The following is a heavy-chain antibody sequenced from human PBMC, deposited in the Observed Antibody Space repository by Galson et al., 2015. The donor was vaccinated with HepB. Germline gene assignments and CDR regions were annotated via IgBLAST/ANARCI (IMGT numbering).Heavy chain of an antibody. CDR3: AKVPNFYCSGGNCYFDD. J-gene: IGHJ4*02. CDR2: ITGSGGST. V-gene: IGHV3-23*01. D-gene: IGHD2-15*01. Sequence: SLRLSCAASGFTFSSYAMSWVRQAPGKGLEWVSGITGSGGSTYYADSVKGRLTISRDNSKNTLYLQMNSLRAEDTAIYYCAKVPNFYCSGGNCYFDDWGQGTLVTVSS. CDR1: GFTFSSYA.